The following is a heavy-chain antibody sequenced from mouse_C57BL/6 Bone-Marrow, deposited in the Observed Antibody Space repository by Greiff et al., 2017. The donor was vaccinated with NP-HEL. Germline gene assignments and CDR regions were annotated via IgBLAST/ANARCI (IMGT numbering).Heavy chain of an antibody. V-gene: IGHV1-74*01. D-gene: IGHD3-2*01. CDR3: AIDRSWFAY. CDR2: IHPSDSDT. Sequence: QQRPGQGLEWIGRIHPSDSDTNYNQKFKGKATLTVDKSSSTAYMQLSSLTSEDSAVYYCAIDRSWFAYWGQGTLVTVSA. J-gene: IGHJ3*01.